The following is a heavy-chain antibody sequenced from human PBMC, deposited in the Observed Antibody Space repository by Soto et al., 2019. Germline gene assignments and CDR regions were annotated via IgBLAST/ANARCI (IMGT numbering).Heavy chain of an antibody. D-gene: IGHD3-10*01. CDR1: GYTFTSYA. J-gene: IGHJ6*03. Sequence: QVQLVQSGAEVKKPGASVKVSCKASGYTFTSYAMHWVRQAPGQRLEWMGWINAGNGNTKHSQKFQGRVTITRDTSASTAYMELSSLRSEDTAVYYCAREGYYGSGSYYFYYYYMDVWGKGPRSPSP. V-gene: IGHV1-3*01. CDR3: AREGYYGSGSYYFYYYYMDV. CDR2: INAGNGNT.